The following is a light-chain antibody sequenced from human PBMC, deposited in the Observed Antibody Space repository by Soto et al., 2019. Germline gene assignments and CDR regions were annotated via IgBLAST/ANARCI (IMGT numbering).Light chain of an antibody. V-gene: IGLV2-18*02. CDR2: EVT. CDR1: SSDVGTYNR. J-gene: IGLJ3*02. CDR3: TSDTSNRTWV. Sequence: QSALTQPPSVSGSPGQSVTISCTGTSSDVGTYNRVYWYQQPPGTAPKLMIYEVTNRPSGVPNRFSASKSGNTASLTISGLQAEDAADYYCTSDTSNRTWVFGGGTKVTVL.